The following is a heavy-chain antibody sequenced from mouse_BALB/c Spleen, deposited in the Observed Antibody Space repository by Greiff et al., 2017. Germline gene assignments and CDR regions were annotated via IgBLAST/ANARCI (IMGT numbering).Heavy chain of an antibody. V-gene: IGHV2-9*02. CDR1: GFSLTSYG. CDR3: ARDRGWFAY. J-gene: IGHJ3*01. CDR2: IWAGGST. Sequence: VKLMESGPGLVAPSQSLSITCTVSGFSLTSYGVHWVRQPPGKGLEWLGVIWAGGSTNYNSALMSRLSISKDNSKSQVFLKMNSLQTDDTAMYYCARDRGWFAYWGQGTLVTVSA.